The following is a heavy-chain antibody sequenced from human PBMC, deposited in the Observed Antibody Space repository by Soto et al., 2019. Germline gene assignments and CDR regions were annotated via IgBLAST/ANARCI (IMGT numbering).Heavy chain of an antibody. V-gene: IGHV1-69*01. Sequence: QVQLVQSGAEVKKPGSSVKVSCKASGGTFSSYAISWVRQAPGQGLEWMGGIIPIFGTAKYAQKFQGRVKNTGEESTGTARMELRSLRSWDTAVYYWGGPRGGGVLAVTAGDGGYYYGMDVWGQGTTVTVSS. CDR3: GGPRGGGVLAVTAGDGGYYYGMDV. D-gene: IGHD3-16*01. CDR2: IIPIFGTA. CDR1: GGTFSSYA. J-gene: IGHJ6*02.